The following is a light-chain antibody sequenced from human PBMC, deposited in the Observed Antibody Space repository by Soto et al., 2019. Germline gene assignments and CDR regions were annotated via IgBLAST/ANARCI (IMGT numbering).Light chain of an antibody. CDR2: KAS. V-gene: IGKV1-5*03. Sequence: DIQMTQSPSTLSASVGDRVTITCRASQSISSWLAWYQQKPGKPPKLLIYKASSLESGVPSRFSGSGSGTEFTLTISSLQPDDFATYYCQHYNSYWTFGQGTKVEIK. J-gene: IGKJ1*01. CDR3: QHYNSYWT. CDR1: QSISSW.